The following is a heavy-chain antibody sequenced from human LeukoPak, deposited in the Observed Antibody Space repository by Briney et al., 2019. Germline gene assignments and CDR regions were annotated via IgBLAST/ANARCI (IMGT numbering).Heavy chain of an antibody. V-gene: IGHV1-2*06. D-gene: IGHD6-13*01. Sequence: ASVKVSCKASEYTFTTFYMHWVRQAPGQGLEWMGRINPYSGDTNFAQKFQGRVTMTRDTSITTAYMDLSSLTPDDTAVYFCARDQGSLTRSWYTGYWGQGTQVTVSS. CDR2: INPYSGDT. CDR3: ARDQGSLTRSWYTGY. J-gene: IGHJ4*02. CDR1: EYTFTTFY.